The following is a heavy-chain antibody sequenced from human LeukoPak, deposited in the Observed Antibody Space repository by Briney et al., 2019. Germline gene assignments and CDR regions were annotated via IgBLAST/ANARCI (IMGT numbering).Heavy chain of an antibody. V-gene: IGHV1-24*01. D-gene: IGHD3-10*01. CDR3: ATGLITMARGGPDY. CDR1: GYTLTELS. CDR2: FDPEDGET. J-gene: IGHJ4*02. Sequence: ASVKVSCKVSGYTLTELSMHWVRQAPGKGLEWMGGFDPEDGETIYAQKFQGRVTMTEDTSTDTAYMELSSLRSEDTAVYYCATGLITMARGGPDYWGQGTLVTVSS.